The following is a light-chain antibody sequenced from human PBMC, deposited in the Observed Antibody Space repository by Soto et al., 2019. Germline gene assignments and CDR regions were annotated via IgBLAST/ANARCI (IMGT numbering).Light chain of an antibody. V-gene: IGKV3-20*01. Sequence: EIVLTRSPGTLSLSPGERATLSCRASQSLSSSYLAWHQQKPGQAPRLVIYGAFSRATGIPDRFSGSGSGTDFTLTISRLEPEDFAVYYCQQYGSLITFGQGTRLEIK. CDR2: GAF. CDR3: QQYGSLIT. CDR1: QSLSSSY. J-gene: IGKJ5*01.